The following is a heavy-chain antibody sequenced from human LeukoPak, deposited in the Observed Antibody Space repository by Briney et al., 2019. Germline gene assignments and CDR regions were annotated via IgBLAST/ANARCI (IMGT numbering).Heavy chain of an antibody. Sequence: PGGSLRLSCAASGFTFSSYAMSWVRQAPGKGLEWVSAISGSGGSTYYADSVKGRFTISRDNSKNTLYLQMNSLRAEDTAVYYCAKDGSLGGGFLEWLLGYWGQGTLVTVSS. J-gene: IGHJ4*02. CDR1: GFTFSSYA. CDR3: AKDGSLGGGFLEWLLGY. D-gene: IGHD3-3*01. CDR2: ISGSGGST. V-gene: IGHV3-23*01.